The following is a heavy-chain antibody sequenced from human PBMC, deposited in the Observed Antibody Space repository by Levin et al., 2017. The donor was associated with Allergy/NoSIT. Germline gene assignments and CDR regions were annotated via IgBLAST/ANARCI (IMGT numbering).Heavy chain of an antibody. Sequence: PSEILSLTCKVSGGSISSGSYYWSWIRQPAAKGLEWIGRIYSSGSANYNPSLKSRVTISVDTSKNQFSLKLSSVTAADTAVYYCARAEVGSEHWGQGTLVTVSS. J-gene: IGHJ4*02. CDR2: IYSSGSA. CDR3: ARAEVGSEH. D-gene: IGHD3-10*01. V-gene: IGHV4-61*02. CDR1: GGSISSGSYY.